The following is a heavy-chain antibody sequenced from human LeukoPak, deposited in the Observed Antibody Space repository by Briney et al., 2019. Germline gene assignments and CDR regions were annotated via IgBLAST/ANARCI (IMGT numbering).Heavy chain of an antibody. V-gene: IGHV4-38-2*02. D-gene: IGHD2-2*01. CDR2: VYQSGTT. CDR3: ARAVVVPAAIFSIAAFDI. CDR1: GFSISSGHY. Sequence: SETLSLTCTVSGFSISSGHYWGWVRQPPGAGLEWIGSVYQSGTTYYNPSLKSRVTTSVDMSKNQFSLRLRPVTAADTAVYYCARAVVVPAAIFSIAAFDIWGQGTMVTVSS. J-gene: IGHJ3*02.